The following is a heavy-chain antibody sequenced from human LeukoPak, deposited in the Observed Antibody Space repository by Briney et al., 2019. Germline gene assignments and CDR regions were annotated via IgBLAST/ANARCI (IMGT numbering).Heavy chain of an antibody. CDR2: IYSSGST. Sequence: SETLSLTCTVSGGSISNYYWSWIRQSAGKGLEWTGRIYSSGSTNNNPSLKSRVTMSVDTSKNQISLKVNSVTAADTAVYYCARELYRSSYLFDFWGQGTLVTVSS. J-gene: IGHJ4*02. D-gene: IGHD6-6*01. CDR3: ARELYRSSYLFDF. CDR1: GGSISNYY. V-gene: IGHV4-4*07.